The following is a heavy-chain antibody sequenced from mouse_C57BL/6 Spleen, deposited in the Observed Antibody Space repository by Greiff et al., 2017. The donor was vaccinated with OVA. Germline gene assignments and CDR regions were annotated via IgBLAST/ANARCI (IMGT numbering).Heavy chain of an antibody. CDR2: IYPSDSET. Sequence: QVQLQQPGAELVRPGSSVKLSCKASGYTFTSYWMDWVKQRPGQGLEWIGNIYPSDSETHYNQKFKDKATLTVDKSSSTAYMQLSSLTSEDSAVYYCAREDYYGSSYGGLDYWGQGTTLTVSS. CDR3: AREDYYGSSYGGLDY. V-gene: IGHV1-61*01. D-gene: IGHD1-1*01. CDR1: GYTFTSYW. J-gene: IGHJ2*01.